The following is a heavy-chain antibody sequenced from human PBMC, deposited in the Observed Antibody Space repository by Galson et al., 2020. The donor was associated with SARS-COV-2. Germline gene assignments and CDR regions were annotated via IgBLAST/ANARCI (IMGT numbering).Heavy chain of an antibody. D-gene: IGHD3-10*01. V-gene: IGHV4-34*01. J-gene: IGHJ6*03. CDR2: ISHSGST. Sequence: SETLSLTCAVYGGSFSDHSWTWVRQPPGKGLEWIGEISHSGSTNYSPSLKSRVFMSVDTSKNQFSLKVRSVTAADTAVYYCARGGSRPIMAFDYYYVYMDVWGKGTTVTVSS. CDR3: ARGGSRPIMAFDYYYVYMDV. CDR1: GGSFSDHS.